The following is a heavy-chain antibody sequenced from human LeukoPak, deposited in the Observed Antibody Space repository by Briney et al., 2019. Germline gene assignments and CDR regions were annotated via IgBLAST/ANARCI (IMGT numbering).Heavy chain of an antibody. D-gene: IGHD3-3*01. CDR2: IRSKAYGGTT. CDR1: GFTFGDYA. CDR3: TRVSLYYDFWSGLGASHFDY. Sequence: QPGRSLRLSCTASGFTFGDYAMSWVRQAPGKGLEWVGFIRSKAYGGTTEYAASVKGRFTISRDDSKGIAYLQMNSLKTEDTAVYYCTRVSLYYDFWSGLGASHFDYWGQGTLVTVSS. J-gene: IGHJ4*02. V-gene: IGHV3-49*04.